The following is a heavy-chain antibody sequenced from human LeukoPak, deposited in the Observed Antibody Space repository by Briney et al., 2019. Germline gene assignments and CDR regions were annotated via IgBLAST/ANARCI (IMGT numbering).Heavy chain of an antibody. CDR2: TYYNGRT. Sequence: SETLSLTCTVSGASITRYYWSWIRQSPGKGLEFIGYTYYNGRTNYNPSFESRVTISIDTSKNQVSLNLRSVTAADTAVYYCARPSHYSDGTRGYLDLWGRGTLVTVSS. J-gene: IGHJ2*01. CDR1: GASITRYY. V-gene: IGHV4-59*08. D-gene: IGHD6-13*01. CDR3: ARPSHYSDGTRGYLDL.